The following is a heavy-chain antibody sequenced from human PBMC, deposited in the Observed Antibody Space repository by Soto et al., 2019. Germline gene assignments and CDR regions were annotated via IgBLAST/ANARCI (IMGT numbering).Heavy chain of an antibody. CDR3: ARNYGRNFDY. D-gene: IGHD3-16*01. CDR2: IYYSGST. CDR1: GGSISSYY. V-gene: IGHV4-59*01. J-gene: IGHJ4*02. Sequence: SETLSLTCTVSGGSISSYYWSWIRQPPGKGLEWIGYIYYSGSTNYNPSLKSRVTISVDTSKNQFSLKLSSVTAADTALYYCARNYGRNFDYWGQGTLVTVPQ.